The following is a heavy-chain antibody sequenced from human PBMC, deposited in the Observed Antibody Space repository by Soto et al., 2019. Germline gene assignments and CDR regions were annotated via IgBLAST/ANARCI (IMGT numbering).Heavy chain of an antibody. J-gene: IGHJ3*02. CDR2: INAGNGNT. Sequence: QVQLVQSGAEVKKPGASVKVCCKASGYTFTSYAMHWVRQAPGQRLEWMGWINAGNGNTKYSQKFQGRVTITRDTSASTAYMELSSLRSEDTAVYYCASPYCSSTSCYGAFDIWGQGTMVTVSS. D-gene: IGHD2-2*01. CDR1: GYTFTSYA. CDR3: ASPYCSSTSCYGAFDI. V-gene: IGHV1-3*01.